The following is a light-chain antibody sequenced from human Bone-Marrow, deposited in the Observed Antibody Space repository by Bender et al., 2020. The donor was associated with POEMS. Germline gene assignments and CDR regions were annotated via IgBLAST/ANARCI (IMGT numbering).Light chain of an antibody. Sequence: QSALTQPASVSESPGQSITIPCIGSSNDISTYNYVSWYQQHPGKSPQLLIYDVMHRPSGVSSRFSASRSGNTASLTISGLHPQDEAIYYCSSYSSGGTVLFGGGTKLTVL. V-gene: IGLV2-14*03. CDR2: DVM. J-gene: IGLJ2*01. CDR3: SSYSSGGTVL. CDR1: SNDISTYNY.